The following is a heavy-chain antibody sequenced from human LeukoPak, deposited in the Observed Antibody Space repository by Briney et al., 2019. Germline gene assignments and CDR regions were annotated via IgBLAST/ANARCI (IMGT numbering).Heavy chain of an antibody. V-gene: IGHV1-18*01. Sequence: ASVKVSCKASGYTFTSYGISWVRQAPGQGLEWMGWISAYNGNTNYAQKLQGRVTITADESTSTAYMELSSLRSEDTAVYYCARRSSCGGDCYSRHFNYYYYMDVWGKGTTVTISS. J-gene: IGHJ6*03. CDR3: ARRSSCGGDCYSRHFNYYYYMDV. CDR1: GYTFTSYG. CDR2: ISAYNGNT. D-gene: IGHD2-21*02.